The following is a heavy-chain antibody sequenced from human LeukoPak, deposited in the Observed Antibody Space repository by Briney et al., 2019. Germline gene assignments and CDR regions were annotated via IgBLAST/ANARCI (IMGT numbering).Heavy chain of an antibody. D-gene: IGHD6-13*01. J-gene: IGHJ4*02. Sequence: GGSLRLSCAASGFSFSTYWMSWVRQAPGKGLEWVSAISGSGSTTYYADSVKGRFTISRDNSKNTLFLQMNSLRPEDTAVYYCAKDSGSSRSRVRFEDWGQGTLVTVSS. CDR3: AKDSGSSRSRVRFED. CDR1: GFSFSTYW. V-gene: IGHV3-23*01. CDR2: ISGSGSTT.